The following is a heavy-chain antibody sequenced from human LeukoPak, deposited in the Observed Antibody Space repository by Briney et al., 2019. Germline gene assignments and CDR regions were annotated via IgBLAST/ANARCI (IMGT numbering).Heavy chain of an antibody. CDR3: ARGLFSGWALDY. V-gene: IGHV1-2*02. CDR1: GYTFTGYY. D-gene: IGHD6-19*01. CDR2: ISPNSGGT. Sequence: ASVTVSCKASGYTFTGYYMHWVRQAPGQGLEWMGWISPNSGGTNYAQKFQGRVTMTRDTSISTAYMELSRLRSDDTAVYYCARGLFSGWALDYWGQGTLVTVSS. J-gene: IGHJ4*02.